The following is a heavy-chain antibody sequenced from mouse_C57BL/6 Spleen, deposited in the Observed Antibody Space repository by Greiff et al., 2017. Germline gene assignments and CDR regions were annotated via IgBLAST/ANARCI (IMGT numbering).Heavy chain of an antibody. CDR1: GYTFTSYT. D-gene: IGHD1-3*01. Sequence: QVQLQQSGAELARPGASVKMSCKASGYTFTSYTMHWVKQRPGQGLEWIGYINPSSGYTKYNQKFKDKATLTADKSSSTAYMQLSSRTSEDSAVYYGARPDNPLAMDYWGQGTSVTVSS. J-gene: IGHJ4*01. V-gene: IGHV1-4*01. CDR3: ARPDNPLAMDY. CDR2: INPSSGYT.